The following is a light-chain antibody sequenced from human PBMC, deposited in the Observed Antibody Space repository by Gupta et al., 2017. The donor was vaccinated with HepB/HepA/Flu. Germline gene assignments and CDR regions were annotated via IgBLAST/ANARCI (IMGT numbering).Light chain of an antibody. CDR2: GAS. CDR3: QQYNNWPPEMT. J-gene: IGKJ3*01. Sequence: EIVMTQSPAPLSVSPGERAPLSCRASQSVSTNLAWYQQKPGQAPRLLIYGASTRATGIPARFSGSGSGTEFTLTISSLQSEDFAVYYCQQYNNWPPEMTFGPGTKVDIK. V-gene: IGKV3-15*01. CDR1: QSVSTN.